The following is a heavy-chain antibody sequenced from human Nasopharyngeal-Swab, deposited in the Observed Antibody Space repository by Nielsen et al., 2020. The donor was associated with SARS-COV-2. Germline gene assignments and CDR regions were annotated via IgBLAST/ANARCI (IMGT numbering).Heavy chain of an antibody. CDR1: VYSFTSYY. CDR3: ERRGYGSGSYRLDY. D-gene: IGHD3-10*01. CDR2: MNPNSGNT. J-gene: IGHJ4*02. V-gene: IGHV1-8*01. Sequence: ASVKLSCNPSVYSFTSYYINWVRQATGQGLEWMGWMNPNSGNTGYAQKFQGRVTMTRNTYISTAYMELSSLRSEDTAVYYCERRGYGSGSYRLDYWGQGTLVTVSS.